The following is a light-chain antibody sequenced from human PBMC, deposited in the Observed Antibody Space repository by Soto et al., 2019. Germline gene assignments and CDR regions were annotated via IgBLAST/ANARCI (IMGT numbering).Light chain of an antibody. V-gene: IGKV1-5*01. CDR2: DVS. CDR3: QQSHTSSWT. CDR1: QSINSW. J-gene: IGKJ1*01. Sequence: SSRANQSINSWLAWYQQKPGKAPKLLIYDVSSLESGVLLRFSGSGTGTVFSLNIPTLQLDHFATYYCQQSHTSSWTFAQGTKVDIK.